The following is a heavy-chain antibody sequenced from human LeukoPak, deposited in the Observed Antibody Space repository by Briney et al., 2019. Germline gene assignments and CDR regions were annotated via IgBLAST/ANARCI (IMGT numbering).Heavy chain of an antibody. CDR3: AVHSGVSPFFFDY. CDR2: IKQDGSEK. V-gene: IGHV3-7*01. J-gene: IGHJ4*02. D-gene: IGHD2-15*01. CDR1: GFTFSSYW. Sequence: GGSLRLSCAASGFTFSSYWMSWVRQAPGKGLEWVANIKQDGSEKYYVDSVKGRFTISRDNAKNSLYLQMNSLRAEDTAVYYWAVHSGVSPFFFDYGGQGPRAPVSS.